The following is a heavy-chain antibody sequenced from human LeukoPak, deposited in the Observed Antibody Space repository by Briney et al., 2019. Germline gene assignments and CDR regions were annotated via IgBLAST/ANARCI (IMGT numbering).Heavy chain of an antibody. V-gene: IGHV3-30*18. Sequence: GGSLRLSCAASGFTFSSYGMHWVRQAPGKGLEWVAVISYDGSNKYYADSVKGRFTISRDNSKNTLYLQMNSLRAEDTAVYYCAKQVATTVTTVDYWGQGTLVTVSS. CDR1: GFTFSSYG. CDR3: AKQVATTVTTVDY. J-gene: IGHJ4*02. D-gene: IGHD4-17*01. CDR2: ISYDGSNK.